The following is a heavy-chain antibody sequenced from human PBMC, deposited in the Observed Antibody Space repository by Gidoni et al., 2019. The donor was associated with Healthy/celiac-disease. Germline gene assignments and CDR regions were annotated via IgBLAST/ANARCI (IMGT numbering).Heavy chain of an antibody. CDR2: ISSSSSTI. D-gene: IGHD4-17*01. CDR3: ARDVIGYGGNSEEEDY. CDR1: GFTFSSYS. V-gene: IGHV3-48*01. Sequence: EVQLVESGGGLVQPGGSLRLSCAASGFTFSSYSMNWVRQAPGKGLEWVSYISSSSSTIYYADSVKGRFTISRDNAKNSLYLQMNSLRAEDTAVYYCARDVIGYGGNSEEEDYWGQGTLVTVSS. J-gene: IGHJ4*02.